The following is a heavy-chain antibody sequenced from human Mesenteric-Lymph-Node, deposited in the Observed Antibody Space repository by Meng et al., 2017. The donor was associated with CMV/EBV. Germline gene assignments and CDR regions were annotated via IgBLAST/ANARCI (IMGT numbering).Heavy chain of an antibody. CDR1: VFTFRAHW. J-gene: IGHJ3*02. V-gene: IGHV3-7*01. D-gene: IGHD3-22*01. CDR2: ISRDGSEK. CDR3: ARGFDSSGYYQKDGIFDR. Sequence: ETLSLTCAASVFTFRAHWMTWVRRAPGKGLEWVAKISRDGSEKYYVDSVKGRFTISRDNAKNILYLQMLSLTAADPAVYYCARGFDSSGYYQKDGIFDRWGQGTTVTVSS.